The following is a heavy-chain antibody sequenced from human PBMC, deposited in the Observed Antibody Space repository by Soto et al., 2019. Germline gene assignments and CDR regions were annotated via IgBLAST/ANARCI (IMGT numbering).Heavy chain of an antibody. J-gene: IGHJ4*02. CDR1: GYTFTGYY. CDR2: INAGNGNT. CDR3: ARDRGFVAGPPHY. Sequence: ASVKVSCKASGYTFTGYYMHWVRQAPGQRLEWMGWINAGNGNTKYSQKFQGRVTITRDTSASTAYMELSSLRSEDTAVYYCARDRGFVAGPPHYWGQGTLVTVSS. D-gene: IGHD6-19*01. V-gene: IGHV1-3*01.